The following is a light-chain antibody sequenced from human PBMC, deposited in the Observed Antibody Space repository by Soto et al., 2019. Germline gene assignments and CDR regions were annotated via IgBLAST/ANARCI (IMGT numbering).Light chain of an antibody. CDR3: AAWDDSLSSYV. CDR1: SSNIGGNY. J-gene: IGLJ1*01. CDR2: RNY. Sequence: QSVLTQPPSASGTPGQRVSISCSATSSNIGGNYVSWYQQLPGTAPKLLIYRNYQRPSGVPDRFSGSKSGTSASLAICGFRSEDEADYYCAAWDDSLSSYVFGTGTKVTVL. V-gene: IGLV1-47*01.